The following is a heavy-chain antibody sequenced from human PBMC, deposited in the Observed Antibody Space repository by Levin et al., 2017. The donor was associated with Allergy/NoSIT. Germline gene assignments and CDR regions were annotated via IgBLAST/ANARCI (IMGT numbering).Heavy chain of an antibody. J-gene: IGHJ6*03. CDR3: ARELALPALAATATKGACYYCMDV. CDR2: IYYSGRT. Sequence: SETLSLTCTVSGASISSYYWSWIRQPPGKGLEWIGYIYYSGRTNYNPSLKSRVTMSVDTSKNQLSLKLSSVTAADTAVYYCARELALPALAATATKGACYYCMDVWGNGTTVTVSS. CDR1: GASISSYY. D-gene: IGHD6-13*01. V-gene: IGHV4-59*01.